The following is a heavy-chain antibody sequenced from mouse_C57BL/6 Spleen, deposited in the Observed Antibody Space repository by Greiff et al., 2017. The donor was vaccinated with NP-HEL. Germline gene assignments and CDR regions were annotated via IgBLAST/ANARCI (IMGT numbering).Heavy chain of an antibody. CDR1: YFTFMACA. J-gene: IGHJ4*01. CDR2: FTLYSDAT. Sequence: LQQSGAELVRPGSSVKLSCKDSYFTFMACAMHWVKQRPGHGLEWIGSFTLYSDATEYSENFKGKATLTANTSSSTAYMELSSLTSEDSAVYDCASYYGYYGAMDYWGQGTSVTVSS. V-gene: IGHV1-49*01. D-gene: IGHD2-3*01. CDR3: ASYYGYYGAMDY.